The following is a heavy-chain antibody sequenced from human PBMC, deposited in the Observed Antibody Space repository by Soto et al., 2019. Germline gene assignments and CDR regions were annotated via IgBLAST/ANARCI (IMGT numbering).Heavy chain of an antibody. CDR3: ARGGSLNWYFDL. Sequence: EVQLVESGGGLVQPGGSLRLSCAASGFTFSSYWMYWVRQAPGKGLVWVSHINSDGSSTSYADSVKGRFTISRDNAKNTLYLQMNSLRAEDTAVYYCARGGSLNWYFDLWGRGTLVTVSS. J-gene: IGHJ2*01. V-gene: IGHV3-74*01. CDR2: INSDGSST. D-gene: IGHD1-26*01. CDR1: GFTFSSYW.